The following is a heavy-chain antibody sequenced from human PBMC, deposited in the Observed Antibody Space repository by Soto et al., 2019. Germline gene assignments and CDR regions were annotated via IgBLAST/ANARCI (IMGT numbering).Heavy chain of an antibody. J-gene: IGHJ5*02. D-gene: IGHD2-15*01. Sequence: SETLSLTCAVYGGSFSGYYWSWIRQPPGKGLEWIGEINHSGSTNYNPSLKSRVTISVDTSKNQYSLKLSSVTAADTALYYCARGGYCSGDSCPWGFDPWGQGTLVTVSS. V-gene: IGHV4-34*01. CDR2: INHSGST. CDR3: ARGGYCSGDSCPWGFDP. CDR1: GGSFSGYY.